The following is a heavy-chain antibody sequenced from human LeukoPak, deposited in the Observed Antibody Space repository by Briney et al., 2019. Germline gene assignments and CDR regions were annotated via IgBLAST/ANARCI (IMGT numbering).Heavy chain of an antibody. CDR2: INPNSGGT. Sequence: ASVKVSCKASGYTFTSYGISWVRQAPGQGLEWMGWINPNSGGTNYAQKFQGRVTMTRDTSISTAYMELSRLRSDDTAVYYCAREGEGITMVRGVSSRDAFDIWGQGTMVTVSS. V-gene: IGHV1-2*02. D-gene: IGHD3-10*01. CDR3: AREGEGITMVRGVSSRDAFDI. CDR1: GYTFTSYG. J-gene: IGHJ3*02.